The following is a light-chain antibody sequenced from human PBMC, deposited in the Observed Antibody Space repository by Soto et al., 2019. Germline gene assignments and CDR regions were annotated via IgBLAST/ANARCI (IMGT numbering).Light chain of an antibody. V-gene: IGLV2-14*01. CDR2: EVS. Sequence: QSALTQPASVSGSPGQSITISCTGTSNDVGGYNYVSWFQQHPGKAPKLLIFEVSNRPSGVSNRFSGSKSGNTASLTISGLQAEDEADYYRSSFTSTSTFVFGTGTKVTVL. CDR1: SNDVGGYNY. CDR3: SSFTSTSTFV. J-gene: IGLJ1*01.